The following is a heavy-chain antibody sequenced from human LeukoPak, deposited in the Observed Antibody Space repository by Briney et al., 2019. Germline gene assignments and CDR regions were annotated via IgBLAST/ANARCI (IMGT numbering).Heavy chain of an antibody. D-gene: IGHD2-2*01. CDR1: GYTLTELF. CDR3: AAQKAPYPLPDY. Sequence: ASVKVSCKVSGYTLTELFMHWVGQAPGKGLEWMGGFDPEDGETIYAQKFQGRVTMTEDTSTDTAYMELSSLRSEDTAVYYCAAQKAPYPLPDYWGQGTPVTVSS. J-gene: IGHJ4*02. CDR2: FDPEDGET. V-gene: IGHV1-24*01.